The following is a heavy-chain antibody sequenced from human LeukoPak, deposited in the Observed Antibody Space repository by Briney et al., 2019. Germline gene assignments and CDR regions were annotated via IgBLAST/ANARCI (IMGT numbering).Heavy chain of an antibody. D-gene: IGHD4-23*01. V-gene: IGHV3-48*03. CDR1: GFTFSSYE. CDR3: ARQGVTYDD. CDR2: IDSRGTI. Sequence: GGSLRLSCAASGFTFSSYEMNWVRQAPGKGPEWVPYIDSRGTIYYADFVKGRFTISRDNAKSSLYLEMTSLRVEDTAVYYCARQGVTYDDWGQGTLVTVSS. J-gene: IGHJ4*02.